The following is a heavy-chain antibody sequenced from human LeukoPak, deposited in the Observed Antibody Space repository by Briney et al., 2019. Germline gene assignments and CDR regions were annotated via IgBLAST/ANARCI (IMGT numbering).Heavy chain of an antibody. J-gene: IGHJ6*03. CDR2: IDSDGSDT. V-gene: IGHV3-74*01. D-gene: IGHD1-26*01. Sequence: GASLRLSCAASGFTFSSSWMYWVRQAPGKGLVWVSLIDSDGSDTTYADSVKGRFTISRDNSKNTLYLQLNSLRVEDTAVYYCAKNRGAGSHYYYHMNVWGKGTTVTVSS. CDR1: GFTFSSSW. CDR3: AKNRGAGSHYYYHMNV.